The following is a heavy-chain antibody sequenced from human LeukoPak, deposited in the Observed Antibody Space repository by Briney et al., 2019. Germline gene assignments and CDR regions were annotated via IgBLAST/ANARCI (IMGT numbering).Heavy chain of an antibody. J-gene: IGHJ3*02. D-gene: IGHD6-13*01. CDR1: GDSISDYY. CDR3: ARPRTAAGPDAFDI. V-gene: IGHV4-59*08. Sequence: SETLSLTCSVSGDSISDYYWSWIRQPPGKGLEWIGYMFASGATSYSPSLMSRVTISVDTSKNQFSLKLSSVTAADTAVYYCARPRTAAGPDAFDIWGQGTMVTVSS. CDR2: MFASGAT.